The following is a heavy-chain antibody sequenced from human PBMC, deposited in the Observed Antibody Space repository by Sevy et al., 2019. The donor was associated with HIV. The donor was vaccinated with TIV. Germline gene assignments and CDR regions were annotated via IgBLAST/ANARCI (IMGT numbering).Heavy chain of an antibody. J-gene: IGHJ4*02. CDR1: GFTFSSYA. D-gene: IGHD3-22*01. V-gene: IGHV3-23*01. CDR2: ISCSGGST. CDR3: VRSEDYYDSSGLYYFYY. Sequence: GGSLRLSCAASGFTFSSYAMSWVRQAPGKGLEWVSAISCSGGSTYYADSVKGRFTISRDNSKNTLYLQMNSLRAEDTAVYYCVRSEDYYDSSGLYYFYYWGQGTLVTVSS.